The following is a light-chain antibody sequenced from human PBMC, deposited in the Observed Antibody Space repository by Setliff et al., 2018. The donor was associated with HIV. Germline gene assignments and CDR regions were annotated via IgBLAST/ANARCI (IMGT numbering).Light chain of an antibody. CDR1: SSDVGGYNY. V-gene: IGLV2-11*01. Sequence: QSVLTQPRSVSGSPGQSVTISCIGTSSDVGGYNYVSWYQQHPGKAPKLMIYDVSKRPSGVPDRFSGSKSGNTASLTISGLQAEDEADYYCCSYAGSYTYVFGTGTKVTV. CDR3: CSYAGSYTYV. J-gene: IGLJ1*01. CDR2: DVS.